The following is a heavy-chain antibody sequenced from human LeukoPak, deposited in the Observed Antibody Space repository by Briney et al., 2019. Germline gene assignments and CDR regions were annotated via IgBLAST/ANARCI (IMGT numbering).Heavy chain of an antibody. D-gene: IGHD6-13*01. V-gene: IGHV3-30*18. Sequence: GGSLRLSCAASGFTFSSYGMHWVRQAPGKGLEWVAVISYDGSNKYYADSVKGRFTISRDNSKNTLYLQMNSLRAEDTAVYYCAKDMFPQQLGGAEFDYWGQGTLVTVSS. CDR1: GFTFSSYG. CDR2: ISYDGSNK. CDR3: AKDMFPQQLGGAEFDY. J-gene: IGHJ4*02.